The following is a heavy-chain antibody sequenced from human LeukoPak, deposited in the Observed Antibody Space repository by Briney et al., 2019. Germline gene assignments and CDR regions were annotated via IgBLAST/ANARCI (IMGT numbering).Heavy chain of an antibody. V-gene: IGHV4-4*07. D-gene: IGHD3-9*01. CDR1: GEYIRKYY. J-gene: IGHJ4*02. CDR2: IYTSGTT. CDR3: ARETDWTFDY. Sequence: SETLSLTCTVSGEYIRKYYWSWIRQPAGKGLEWIGRIYTSGTTDYNPSLESRVTMSIDTSNNYFSLKLSSVTAADTAVYYCARETDWTFDYWGQGTLVTVSS.